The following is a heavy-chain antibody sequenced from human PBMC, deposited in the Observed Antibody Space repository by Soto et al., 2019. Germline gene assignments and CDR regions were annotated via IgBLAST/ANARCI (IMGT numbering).Heavy chain of an antibody. D-gene: IGHD5-18*01. Sequence: QVQLVQSGAEVRRPGASVKVSCKASGYTFASYGISWVRQATGKGLEWMGWISAYNGNTNYAHKLQGRVTMTTETSTTTAYMELRSLRSDDTAVYYCARAVGYSYGVDYWGQGTLVTVSS. J-gene: IGHJ4*02. CDR3: ARAVGYSYGVDY. V-gene: IGHV1-18*01. CDR1: GYTFASYG. CDR2: ISAYNGNT.